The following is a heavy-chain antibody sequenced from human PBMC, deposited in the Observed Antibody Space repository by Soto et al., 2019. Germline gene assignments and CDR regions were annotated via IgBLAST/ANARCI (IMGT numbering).Heavy chain of an antibody. CDR1: GYTFTTFG. CDR2: IDPKNGNT. V-gene: IGHV1-18*01. Sequence: ASVKVSCKASGYTFTTFGISWVRQAPGQGLEWMGWIDPKNGNTKDAQKFQGRVTMTTDTSTSTAYMELRSLRSDDTAVYFCAKEYCDTSRCFLPDYWAQGALVTVSS. D-gene: IGHD2-2*01. J-gene: IGHJ4*02. CDR3: AKEYCDTSRCFLPDY.